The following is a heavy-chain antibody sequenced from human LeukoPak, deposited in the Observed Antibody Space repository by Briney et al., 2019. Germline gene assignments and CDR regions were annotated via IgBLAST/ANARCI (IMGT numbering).Heavy chain of an antibody. CDR3: AKDGETYYDILTGYYGGYYFDY. Sequence: GGSLRLSCAASGFTFSSYAMSWVHQAPGKGLEWVSAISGSGGSTYYADSVKGRFTISRDNSKNTLYLQMNSLRAEDTAVYYCAKDGETYYDILTGYYGGYYFDYWGQGTLVTVSS. V-gene: IGHV3-23*01. D-gene: IGHD3-9*01. J-gene: IGHJ4*02. CDR2: ISGSGGST. CDR1: GFTFSSYA.